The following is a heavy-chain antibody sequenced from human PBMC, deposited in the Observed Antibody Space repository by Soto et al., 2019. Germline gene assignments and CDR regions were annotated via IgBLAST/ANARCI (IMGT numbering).Heavy chain of an antibody. CDR3: AKDWDLLRAFDL. Sequence: GGSLRLSCAASGFTFSSYAMSWVRQAPGKGLEWVSGISASGGRTYYTDSVKGRFTISRDNSKNTMYLQMNSLRVEDTAVYKCAKDWDLLRAFDLWGQGTMVTVSS. J-gene: IGHJ3*01. CDR1: GFTFSSYA. V-gene: IGHV3-23*01. CDR2: ISASGGRT. D-gene: IGHD1-26*01.